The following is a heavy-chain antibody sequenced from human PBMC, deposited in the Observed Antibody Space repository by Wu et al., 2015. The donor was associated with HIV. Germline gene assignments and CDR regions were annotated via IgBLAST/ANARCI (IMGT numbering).Heavy chain of an antibody. CDR2: ISAYNGNT. CDR3: ARSSTNPTYCSGGSCYGRYYYYYYGMDV. J-gene: IGHJ6*02. CDR1: GYTFTSYG. Sequence: QVQLVQSGAEVKKPGASVKVSCKASGYTFTSYGISWVRQAPGQGLEWMGWISAYNGNTNYAQKLQGRVTMTTDTSTSTAYMELRSLRSDDTAVYYCARSSTNPTYCSGGSCYGRYYYYYYGMDVWGQGP. V-gene: IGHV1-18*01. D-gene: IGHD2-15*01.